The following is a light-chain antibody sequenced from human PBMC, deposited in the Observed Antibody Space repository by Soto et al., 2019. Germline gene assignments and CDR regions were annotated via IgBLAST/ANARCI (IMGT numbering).Light chain of an antibody. Sequence: QSDLTQPASVTGFPVQSITISCTGTSSDVGSYNLVSWYQQHPGKAPKLMIYEGSKRPSGVSNRFSGSKSGNTASLTISGLQAEDEADYYCCSYAGSSTFVFGTGTKVTVL. V-gene: IGLV2-23*03. CDR3: CSYAGSSTFV. CDR2: EGS. J-gene: IGLJ1*01. CDR1: SSDVGSYNL.